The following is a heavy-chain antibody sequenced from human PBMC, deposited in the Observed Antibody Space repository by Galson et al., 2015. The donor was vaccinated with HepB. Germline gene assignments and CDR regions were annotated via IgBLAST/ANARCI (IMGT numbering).Heavy chain of an antibody. V-gene: IGHV3-30*18. CDR2: ISYDGSNK. Sequence: SLRLSCAASGFTFSSYGMHWVRQAPGKGLEWVAVISYDGSNKYYADSVKGRFTISRDNSKNTLYLQMNSLRAEDTAVYYCAKGLRFLEWLPPGMDVWGQGTTVTVSS. J-gene: IGHJ6*02. CDR1: GFTFSSYG. CDR3: AKGLRFLEWLPPGMDV. D-gene: IGHD3-3*01.